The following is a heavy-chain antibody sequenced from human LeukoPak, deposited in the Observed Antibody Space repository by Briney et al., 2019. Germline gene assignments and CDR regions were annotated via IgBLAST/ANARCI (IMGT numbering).Heavy chain of an antibody. V-gene: IGHV1-2*06. J-gene: IGHJ2*01. CDR3: ARTPSYYGSGSYKSRKYWYFDL. D-gene: IGHD3-10*01. CDR1: GYTFTGYY. Sequence: ASVKVSCKASGYTFTGYYMHWVRQAPGQGLEWMGRINPNSGGTNYAQKFQGRVTMTRDTSISTAYMELSRLRSDDTAVYYCARTPSYYGSGSYKSRKYWYFDLWGRGTLVTVSS. CDR2: INPNSGGT.